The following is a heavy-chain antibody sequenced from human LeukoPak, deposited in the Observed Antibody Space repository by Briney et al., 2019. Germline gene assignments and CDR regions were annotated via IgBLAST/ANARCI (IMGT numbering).Heavy chain of an antibody. CDR3: AREHCSGGSCYSLYYYYGMDV. Sequence: ASVTVSCKASGGTFSSYAISWVRQAPGQGLEWMGRIIPILGIANYAQKFQGRVTITADKSTSTAYMELSSLRSEDTAVYYCAREHCSGGSCYSLYYYYGMDVWGQGTTVTVSS. J-gene: IGHJ6*02. D-gene: IGHD2-15*01. CDR1: GGTFSSYA. CDR2: IIPILGIA. V-gene: IGHV1-69*04.